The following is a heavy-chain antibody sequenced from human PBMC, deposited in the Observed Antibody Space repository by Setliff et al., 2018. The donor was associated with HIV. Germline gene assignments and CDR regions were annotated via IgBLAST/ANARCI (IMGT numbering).Heavy chain of an antibody. D-gene: IGHD3-22*01. CDR1: GGTFTGDY. J-gene: IGHJ4*02. CDR3: ARDRYHYGSSGYVRYFDY. V-gene: IGHV1-2*02. Sequence: GASVKVSCKASGGTFTGDYINWVRQAPGQGLEWMGWINPNSGGTNYAQKFQGRVTMTRDTSISTAYMELSRLRSDDAAVYYCARDRYHYGSSGYVRYFDYWGQGTLVTVSS. CDR2: INPNSGGT.